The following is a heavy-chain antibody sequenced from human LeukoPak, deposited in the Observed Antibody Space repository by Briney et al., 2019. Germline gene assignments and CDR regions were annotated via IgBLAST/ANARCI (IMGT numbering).Heavy chain of an antibody. CDR2: INWNGGST. D-gene: IGHD3-3*01. V-gene: IGHV3-20*04. CDR3: ARAGGQEEYYDFRSGTFDY. Sequence: GGSLRLSCAASGFTFEDYGMSWVRQAPGKGLEWVSGINWNGGSTGYADSVKGRFTISRDNAKNSLYLQMNSLRAEDTALYYCARAGGQEEYYDFRSGTFDYWGQGTLVTVSS. J-gene: IGHJ4*02. CDR1: GFTFEDYG.